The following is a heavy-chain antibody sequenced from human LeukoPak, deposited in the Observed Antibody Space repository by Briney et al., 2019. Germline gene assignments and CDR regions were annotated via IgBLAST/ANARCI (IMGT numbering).Heavy chain of an antibody. J-gene: IGHJ4*02. Sequence: GGSLRLSCAASGFTFSSYEMNWVRQAPGKGLEWVSYISSSGSTIYYADSVKGRFTISRDNAKNSLYLQMNSLRAEDTAVYYCARETLNYYDSSGSESELSFDYWGQGTLVTVSS. CDR1: GFTFSSYE. D-gene: IGHD3-22*01. CDR3: ARETLNYYDSSGSESELSFDY. V-gene: IGHV3-48*03. CDR2: ISSSGSTI.